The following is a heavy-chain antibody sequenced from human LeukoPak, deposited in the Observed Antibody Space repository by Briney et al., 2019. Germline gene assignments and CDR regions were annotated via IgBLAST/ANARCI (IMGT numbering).Heavy chain of an antibody. CDR2: ISGYNGNT. D-gene: IGHD1-26*01. CDR3: ARDAHQSGSYNFDY. V-gene: IGHV1-18*01. CDR1: GYTFTTYG. Sequence: ASVKVSCKASGYTFTTYGISWVRQAPGQGLERMGWISGYNGNTNNAQKVQGRVTMTTDTSTSTAYMELRSLRSDDTAVYYCARDAHQSGSYNFDYWGQGTPVTVSS. J-gene: IGHJ4*02.